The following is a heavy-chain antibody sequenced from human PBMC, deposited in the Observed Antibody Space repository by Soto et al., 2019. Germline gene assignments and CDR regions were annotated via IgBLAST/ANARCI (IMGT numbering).Heavy chain of an antibody. J-gene: IGHJ4*02. CDR3: ASDLSGSRATIDY. V-gene: IGHV4-31*03. CDR2: IYYRGST. Sequence: SETLSLTCTVSGTSIRSGGYYWTWIRQRPGKGLEWLGYIYYRGSTYYSPSLKTRVTLSLDPSKSQFSLTLTSVTAADTAIYYCASDLSGSRATIDYWGLGALVTVSS. CDR1: GTSIRSGGYY. D-gene: IGHD6-13*01.